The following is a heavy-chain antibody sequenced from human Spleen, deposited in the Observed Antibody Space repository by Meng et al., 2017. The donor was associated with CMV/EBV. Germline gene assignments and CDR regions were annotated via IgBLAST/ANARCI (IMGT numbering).Heavy chain of an antibody. CDR1: SISSYY. D-gene: IGHD3-3*01. CDR2: FFSRGST. Sequence: SISSYYWSWIRQPPGKGLECIGYFFSRGSTNYNPSLKSRVTISVDTSKKQISLKLSSVTAADTAVYYCARGGVRFDFWSGSGGWFDPWGQGTLVTVCS. J-gene: IGHJ5*02. CDR3: ARGGVRFDFWSGSGGWFDP. V-gene: IGHV4-59*01.